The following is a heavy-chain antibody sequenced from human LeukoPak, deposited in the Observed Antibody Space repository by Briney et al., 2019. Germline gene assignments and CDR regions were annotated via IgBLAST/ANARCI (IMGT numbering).Heavy chain of an antibody. D-gene: IGHD3-10*01. CDR2: ISGSGGST. CDR1: EFTFSSYA. V-gene: IGHV3-23*01. J-gene: IGHJ5*02. Sequence: GGSLRLSCAASEFTFSSYAMSWVRQAPGKGLEWVSAISGSGGSTYYADSVKGRFTISRDNSKNTLYLQMNSLRAEDTAVYYCAKDRWVTMVRGVTDSGNWFDPWGQGTLVTVSS. CDR3: AKDRWVTMVRGVTDSGNWFDP.